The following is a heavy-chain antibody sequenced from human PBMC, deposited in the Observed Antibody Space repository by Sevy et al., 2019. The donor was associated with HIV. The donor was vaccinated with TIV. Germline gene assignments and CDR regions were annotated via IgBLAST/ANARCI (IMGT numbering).Heavy chain of an antibody. V-gene: IGHV4-39*01. J-gene: IGHJ4*02. Sequence: SETLSLTCTVSGGSISSSSYYWGWIRQPPGKGLEWIGSIYYSGSTYYNPSLKSRVTISVDTSKNQFSLKLSSVTAADTAVYYCASYPYFPVGLDYWGQGTLVTVSS. CDR3: ASYPYFPVGLDY. CDR2: IYYSGST. CDR1: GGSISSSSYY. D-gene: IGHD1-26*01.